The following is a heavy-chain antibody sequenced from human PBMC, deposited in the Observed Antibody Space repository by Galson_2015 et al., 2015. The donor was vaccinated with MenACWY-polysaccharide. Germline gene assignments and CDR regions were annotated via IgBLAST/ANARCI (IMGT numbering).Heavy chain of an antibody. CDR1: GFTFSSYW. CDR2: INSDGSST. D-gene: IGHD6-6*01. CDR3: AKYSSSSHAVDH. J-gene: IGHJ4*02. V-gene: IGHV3-74*01. Sequence: SLRLSCAASGFTFSSYWMHWVRQAPGKGLVWVSRINSDGSSTSYADSVKGRFTNSRDNAKNTLYLQMNSLRAEDTAVYYCAKYSSSSHAVDHWGQGPLVTVSP.